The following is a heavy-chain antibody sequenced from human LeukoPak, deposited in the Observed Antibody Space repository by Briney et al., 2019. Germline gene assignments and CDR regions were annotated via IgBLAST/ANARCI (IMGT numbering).Heavy chain of an antibody. CDR1: GFTFSDYY. D-gene: IGHD2-15*01. J-gene: IGHJ6*03. V-gene: IGHV3-11*04. CDR3: ARDGGYCSGGSCYRLGYYYYMDV. CDR2: ISSSGSTI. Sequence: TGGSLRLSCAASGFTFSDYYMSWIRQAPGKGLEWVSYISSSGSTIYYADSVKGRFTISRDNAKNSLYLQMNSLRAEDTAVYYCARDGGYCSGGSCYRLGYYYYMDVWGKGTTVTVSS.